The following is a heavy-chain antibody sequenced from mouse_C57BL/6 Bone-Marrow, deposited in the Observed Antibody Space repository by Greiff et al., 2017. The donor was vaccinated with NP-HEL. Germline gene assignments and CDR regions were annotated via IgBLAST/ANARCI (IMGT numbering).Heavy chain of an antibody. CDR2: ISYDGSY. J-gene: IGHJ2*01. Sequence: EVKLQESGPGLVKPSQSLSLTCSVTGYSITSGYYWNWIRQFPGNKLEWMGCISYDGSYNYNPSLKNRISITRDTSKNQFFLKLNSVTTEDTATYYCAKNGYYFDYWGQGTTLTVSS. CDR1: GYSITSGYY. D-gene: IGHD2-2*01. CDR3: AKNGYYFDY. V-gene: IGHV3-6*01.